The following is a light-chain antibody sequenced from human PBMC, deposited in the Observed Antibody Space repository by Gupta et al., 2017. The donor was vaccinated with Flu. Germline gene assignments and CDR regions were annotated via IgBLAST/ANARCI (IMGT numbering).Light chain of an antibody. CDR3: QQSYSNPWT. CDR1: QSISSY. V-gene: IGKV1-39*01. J-gene: IGKJ1*01. Sequence: IQTTQPPPLPSASVGDRVTITCRASQSISSYLNWYQQKPGKAPKLLIYAASSLQSGVPSRFSGSGSGTDFTLTISSLQPEDFATYYCQQSYSNPWTFGQGTKVEIK. CDR2: AAS.